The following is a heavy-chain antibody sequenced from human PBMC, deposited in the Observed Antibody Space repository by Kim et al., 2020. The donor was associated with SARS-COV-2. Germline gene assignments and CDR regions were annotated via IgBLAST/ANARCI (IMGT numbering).Heavy chain of an antibody. CDR3: AKGGRRLLWFGDPSSPFDY. CDR2: ISWNSGSI. D-gene: IGHD3-10*01. V-gene: IGHV3-9*01. Sequence: GGSLRLSCAASGFTFDDYAMHWVRQAPGKGLEWVSGISWNSGSIGYADSVKGRFTISRDNAKNSLYLQMNSLRAEDTALYYCAKGGRRLLWFGDPSSPFDYWGQGTLVTVSS. CDR1: GFTFDDYA. J-gene: IGHJ4*02.